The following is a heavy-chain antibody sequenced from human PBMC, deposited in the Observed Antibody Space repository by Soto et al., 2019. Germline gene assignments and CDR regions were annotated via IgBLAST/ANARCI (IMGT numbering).Heavy chain of an antibody. J-gene: IGHJ4*02. D-gene: IGHD3-3*01. CDR1: GFTFSSYA. Sequence: GGSLRLSCAASGFTFSSYAMHWVRQAPGKGLEWVAVISYDGSNKYYADSVKGRFTISRDNSKNTLYLQMNSLRAEDTAVYYCATDDLWSGYSNYWGQGTLVTVSS. CDR3: ATDDLWSGYSNY. V-gene: IGHV3-30-3*01. CDR2: ISYDGSNK.